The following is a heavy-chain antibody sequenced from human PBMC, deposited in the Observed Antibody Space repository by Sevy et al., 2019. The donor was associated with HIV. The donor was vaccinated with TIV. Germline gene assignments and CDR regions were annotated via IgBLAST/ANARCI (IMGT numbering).Heavy chain of an antibody. CDR1: GFTFSHYD. CDR2: VSASAGST. CDR3: ANGERYYYDSSGFSPGYFQN. V-gene: IGHV3-23*01. J-gene: IGHJ1*01. Sequence: GGSLRLSCAASGFTFSHYDMTWVRQTPGKGLEWVSFVSASAGSTYYADSVKGRFTISRDNSKNTLYLQMDRLRADDTAVYYCANGERYYYDSSGFSPGYFQNWGQGTLVTVSS. D-gene: IGHD3-22*01.